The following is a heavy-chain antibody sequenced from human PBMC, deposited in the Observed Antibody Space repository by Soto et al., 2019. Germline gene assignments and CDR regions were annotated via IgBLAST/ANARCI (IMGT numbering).Heavy chain of an antibody. CDR3: ARARITIFGVVTRNGYFDL. D-gene: IGHD3-3*01. J-gene: IGHJ2*01. V-gene: IGHV4-59*01. CDR2: IYYSGST. CDR1: GGSISSYY. Sequence: QVQLQESGPGLVKPSETLSLTCTVSGGSISSYYWSWIRQPPGKGLEWIGYIYYSGSTNYNPSLKSRLTTSVDTSKNQFSLMLSSVTAADTAVYYCARARITIFGVVTRNGYFDLWGRGTLVTVSS.